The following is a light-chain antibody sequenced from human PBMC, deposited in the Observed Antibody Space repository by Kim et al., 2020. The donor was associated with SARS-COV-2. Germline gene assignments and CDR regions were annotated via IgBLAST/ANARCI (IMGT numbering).Light chain of an antibody. V-gene: IGKV1-17*01. J-gene: IGKJ1*01. CDR3: LQHNRYPRT. Sequence: ASLGDIVTITCRASEGIKNDLGLYQQKPGKAPKCLIYAASILQSGVPSRFSGSGSGTEFTLTINSLQPEDFATYYCLQHNRYPRTFGQGTKVEIK. CDR2: AAS. CDR1: EGIKND.